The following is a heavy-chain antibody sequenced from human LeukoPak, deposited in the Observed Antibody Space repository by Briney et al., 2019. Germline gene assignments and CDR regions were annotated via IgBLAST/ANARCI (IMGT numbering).Heavy chain of an antibody. CDR2: IIPIFGTA. CDR1: GYTFISYA. V-gene: IGHV1-69*06. D-gene: IGHD3-10*01. Sequence: ASVKVSCKASGYTFISYAISWVRQAPGQGLEWMGGIIPIFGTANYAQKFQGRVTITADKSTSTAYMELSSLRSEDTAVYYCARDSMVRGAKPGTGGDYWGQGTLVTVSS. J-gene: IGHJ4*02. CDR3: ARDSMVRGAKPGTGGDY.